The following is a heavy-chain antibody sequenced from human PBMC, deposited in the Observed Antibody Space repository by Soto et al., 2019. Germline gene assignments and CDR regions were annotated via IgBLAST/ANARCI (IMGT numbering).Heavy chain of an antibody. CDR3: ARSPRRNWFDP. J-gene: IGHJ5*02. CDR2: IKQDGSEK. V-gene: IGHV3-7*03. CDR1: GFTFSSYW. Sequence: VGSLRLSCAASGFTFSSYWMSWVRQAPGKGLEWVANIKQDGSEKYYVDSVKGRFTISRDNAKNSLYLQMNSLRAEDTAVYYCARSPRRNWFDPWGQGTLVTVSS.